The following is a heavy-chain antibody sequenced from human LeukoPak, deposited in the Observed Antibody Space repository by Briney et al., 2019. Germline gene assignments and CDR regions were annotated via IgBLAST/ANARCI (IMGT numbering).Heavy chain of an antibody. D-gene: IGHD2-2*01. Sequence: SVKVSCKASGGTFSSYAISWVRQAPGQGLEWMGGIIPIFGTANYAQKFQGRVTITTDESTSTAYMELSSLRSEDTAVYYCATCRSPPAAPYYYMDVWGKGTTVTVSS. J-gene: IGHJ6*03. V-gene: IGHV1-69*05. CDR2: IIPIFGTA. CDR3: ATCRSPPAAPYYYMDV. CDR1: GGTFSSYA.